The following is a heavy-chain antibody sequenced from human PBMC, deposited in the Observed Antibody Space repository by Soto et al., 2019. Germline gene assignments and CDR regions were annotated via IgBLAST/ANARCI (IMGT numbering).Heavy chain of an antibody. CDR3: ARLIRGAAAAFDS. D-gene: IGHD6-25*01. J-gene: IGHJ4*02. CDR1: GGSIDTYY. Sequence: HVQLQESGPGLVKPSETLSLTCTVSGGSIDTYYWSWIRQPPGKGLEYIGYISHTGTTDSNPSLKSRVTLSIDTSKNQFSLNLSSVTASDTASYYCARLIRGAAAAFDSWGQGSLVTVSS. V-gene: IGHV4-59*08. CDR2: ISHTGTT.